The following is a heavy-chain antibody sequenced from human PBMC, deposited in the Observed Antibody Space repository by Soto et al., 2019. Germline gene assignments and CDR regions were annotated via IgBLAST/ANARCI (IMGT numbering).Heavy chain of an antibody. V-gene: IGHV1-18*01. D-gene: IGHD6-19*01. CDR3: ARDVRVAVAGTDY. CDR2: ISPYNGDT. CDR1: GYIFNTYG. J-gene: IGHJ4*02. Sequence: ASVKVSCKASGYIFNTYGISWVRQAPGQGLEWMGWISPYNGDTNYVQKLQGRVTLTTDTSTTTAYMELRSLRSDDTAVYYCARDVRVAVAGTDYWGQGTLVTVSS.